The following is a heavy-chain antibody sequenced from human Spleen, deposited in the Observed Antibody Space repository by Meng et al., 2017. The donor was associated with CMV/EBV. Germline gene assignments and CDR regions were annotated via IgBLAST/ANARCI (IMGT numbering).Heavy chain of an antibody. D-gene: IGHD2-15*01. CDR2: INSDGSST. Sequence: LSLTCAASGFPFSGDWMYWVRQAPGKGLKLVSRINSDGSSTGYADSVKGRFTISRDNANNTLYLLLNSLRAEDTAVYYCVTNLYCSGGSCRNYWGQGTLVTVS. CDR1: GFPFSGDW. CDR3: VTNLYCSGGSCRNY. V-gene: IGHV3-74*01. J-gene: IGHJ4*02.